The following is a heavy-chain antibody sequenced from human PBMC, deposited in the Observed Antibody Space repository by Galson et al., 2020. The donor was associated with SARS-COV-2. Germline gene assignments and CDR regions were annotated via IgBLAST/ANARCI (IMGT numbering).Heavy chain of an antibody. V-gene: IGHV4-34*01. D-gene: IGHD2-2*01. Sequence: SETLSLTCAVYGGSFKNYSCTWIRQSPGKGLQWIGEINHRASTNYDPSLQGRVAMSVDTSKNQFSLRLSSVTAADTAVYYCVRGAEERRIIVVVPYYYTYMDVWGGGTAVTVSS. CDR3: VRGAEERRIIVVVPYYYTYMDV. CDR2: INHRAST. J-gene: IGHJ6*03. CDR1: GGSFKNYS.